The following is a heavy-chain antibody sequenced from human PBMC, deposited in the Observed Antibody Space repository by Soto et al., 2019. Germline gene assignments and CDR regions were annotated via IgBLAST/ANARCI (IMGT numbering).Heavy chain of an antibody. Sequence: QVPLVESGGGVVQPGRSLRLSCAASGFTFSSYAMHWVRQAPGKGLEWVAVISYDGSNKYYADSVKGRFTISRDNSKNTLYLQMNSLRAEDTAVYYCARDAPQVRGALGYWGQGTLVTVSS. CDR3: ARDAPQVRGALGY. V-gene: IGHV3-30-3*01. D-gene: IGHD3-10*01. J-gene: IGHJ4*02. CDR2: ISYDGSNK. CDR1: GFTFSSYA.